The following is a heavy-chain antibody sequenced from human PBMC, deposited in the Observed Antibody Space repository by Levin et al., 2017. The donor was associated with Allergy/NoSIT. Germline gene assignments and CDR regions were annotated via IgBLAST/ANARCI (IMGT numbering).Heavy chain of an antibody. J-gene: IGHJ6*02. CDR3: ARDMRVDYGMDV. CDR2: IIPIFGTA. V-gene: IGHV1-69*06. CDR1: GGTFSSYA. Sequence: KISCKASGGTFSSYAISWVRQAPGQGLEWMGGIIPIFGTANYAQKFQGRVTITADKSTSTAYMELSSLRSEDTAVYYCARDMRVDYGMDVWGQGTTVTVSS. D-gene: IGHD3-22*01.